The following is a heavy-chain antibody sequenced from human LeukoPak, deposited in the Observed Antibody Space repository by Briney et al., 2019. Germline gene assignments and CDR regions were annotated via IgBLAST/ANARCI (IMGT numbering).Heavy chain of an antibody. CDR2: INWNGGST. CDR1: GFTFDDYG. J-gene: IGHJ4*02. D-gene: IGHD3-9*01. Sequence: GGSLRLSCAASGFTFDDYGMSWVRQAPGKGLEWVSGINWNGGSTVYADSVKGRFTISREKDKNSVYLQMNSLRDEDTALYYCARESYDILTGYYNVDYWGQGTLVTVSS. CDR3: ARESYDILTGYYNVDY. V-gene: IGHV3-20*04.